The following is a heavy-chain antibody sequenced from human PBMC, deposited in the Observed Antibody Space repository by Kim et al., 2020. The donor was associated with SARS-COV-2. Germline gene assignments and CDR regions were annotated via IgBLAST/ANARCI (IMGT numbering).Heavy chain of an antibody. CDR1: GGSISSGSYY. J-gene: IGHJ3*02. Sequence: SETLSLTCTVSGGSISSGSYYWSWIRQPAGKGLEWIGRIYTSGSTNYNPSLKSRVTISVDTSKNQFSLKLSSVTAADTAVYYCAREEAGVRGVNDAFDIWGQGTMVTVSS. V-gene: IGHV4-61*02. D-gene: IGHD3-10*01. CDR3: AREEAGVRGVNDAFDI. CDR2: IYTSGST.